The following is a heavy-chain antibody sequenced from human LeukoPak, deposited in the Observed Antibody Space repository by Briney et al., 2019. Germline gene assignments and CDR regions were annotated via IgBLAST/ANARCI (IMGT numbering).Heavy chain of an antibody. CDR2: ISSSSDYA. CDR3: ARVGYYDF. CDR1: GFIFSDYY. J-gene: IGHJ3*01. V-gene: IGHV3-11*05. D-gene: IGHD2-8*01. Sequence: GGSLRLSCAASGFIFSDYYMSWLRQAPGKGLEWVSYISSSSDYANYADSVKGRFTISRDNAKNSLYLQMNSLRAEDTAVYYCARVGYYDFWGQGTMVTVSS.